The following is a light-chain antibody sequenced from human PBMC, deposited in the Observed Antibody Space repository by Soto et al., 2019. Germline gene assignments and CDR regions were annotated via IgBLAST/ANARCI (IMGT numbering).Light chain of an antibody. Sequence: QSVLTQPASVSGSPGQSITISCTGTSSDIGGYNYVSWYQQHPGSAPKLLIYDVINRPSGVSIRFSGSKSGNTASLSISGLQADDDADYYCSSYTSTNTPPVVFGGGTQVTVL. V-gene: IGLV2-14*01. J-gene: IGLJ2*01. CDR3: SSYTSTNTPPVV. CDR1: SSDIGGYNY. CDR2: DVI.